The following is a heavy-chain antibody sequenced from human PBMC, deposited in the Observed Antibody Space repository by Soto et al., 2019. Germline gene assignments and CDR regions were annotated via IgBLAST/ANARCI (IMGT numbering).Heavy chain of an antibody. Sequence: GESLKISCKGSGYSFTSYWFGWVRQMPGKGLEWMGIIYPGDSDTRYSPSFQGQVTISADKSISTAYLQWSSLKASDTAMYYCARHGKFPGIAAAGFFHHYYGMAVWGQGTTVTVSS. CDR2: IYPGDSDT. J-gene: IGHJ6*02. V-gene: IGHV5-51*01. CDR1: GYSFTSYW. CDR3: ARHGKFPGIAAAGFFHHYYGMAV. D-gene: IGHD6-13*01.